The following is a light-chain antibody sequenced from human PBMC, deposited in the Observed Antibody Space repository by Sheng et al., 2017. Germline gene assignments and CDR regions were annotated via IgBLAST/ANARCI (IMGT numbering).Light chain of an antibody. CDR2: AAS. CDR1: QGISGY. CDR3: QQLNSYPYT. V-gene: IGKV1-9*01. J-gene: IGKJ2*01. Sequence: DIQMTQSPSSVSASVGDRVTITCRASQGISGYLAWYQQKAGEAPNLLIYAASTLQSGVPSRFSGSGSGTEFTLTISSLQPEDFATYYCQQLNSYPYTFGQGTKLEIK.